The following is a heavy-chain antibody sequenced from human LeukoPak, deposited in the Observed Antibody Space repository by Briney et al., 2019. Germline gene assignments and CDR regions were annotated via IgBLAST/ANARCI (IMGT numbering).Heavy chain of an antibody. Sequence: RGESLKISCKGSGYSFTSYWIGWVRQMPGKGLEWMGIIYAGDSDTRYNPSFQGQVTISADKSISTAYLQWSSLKASDTAMYYFARLVPAVYYFDYWGQGTLVTVSS. D-gene: IGHD2-2*01. CDR1: GYSFTSYW. CDR3: ARLVPAVYYFDY. V-gene: IGHV5-51*01. J-gene: IGHJ4*02. CDR2: IYAGDSDT.